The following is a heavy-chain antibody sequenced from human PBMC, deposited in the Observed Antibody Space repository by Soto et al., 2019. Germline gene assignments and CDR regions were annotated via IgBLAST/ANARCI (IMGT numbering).Heavy chain of an antibody. J-gene: IGHJ4*02. Sequence: EVQLLESGGGLVQPGGSLRLSCAAAGFTFSIYAMSWVRQAPGKGLEWVSAISGSGGSTYYADSVKGRFTISRDNSKNTPYLQMNSLRADDTAVYYCAKATRGGAATLIRDYWGQGTPVTVSS. CDR1: GFTFSIYA. CDR2: ISGSGGST. D-gene: IGHD6-13*01. CDR3: AKATRGGAATLIRDY. V-gene: IGHV3-23*01.